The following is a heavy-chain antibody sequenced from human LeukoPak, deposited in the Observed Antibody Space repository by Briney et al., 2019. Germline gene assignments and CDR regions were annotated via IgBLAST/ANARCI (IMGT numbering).Heavy chain of an antibody. CDR2: IKQDGSEK. CDR3: ARLSEAARYYYYYYMDV. D-gene: IGHD6-6*01. J-gene: IGHJ6*03. CDR1: GFTFSSYS. V-gene: IGHV3-7*01. Sequence: GGSLRLSCAASGFTFSSYSMSWVRQAPGKGLEWVANIKQDGSEKYYVDSVKGRFTISRDNAKNSLYLQMNSLRAEDTAVYYCARLSEAARYYYYYYMDVWGKGTTVTVSS.